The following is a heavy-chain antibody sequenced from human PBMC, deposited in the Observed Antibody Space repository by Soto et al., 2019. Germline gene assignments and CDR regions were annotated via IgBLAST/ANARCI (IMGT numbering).Heavy chain of an antibody. J-gene: IGHJ4*02. Sequence: GGSLRLSCVGTGLNFDDFAMDWVRQAPGKGLEWVSGITWNSRVLAYADSVKGRFTISRDNARNSLYLQMDSLRDEDTALYYCAKGRYDFWSPYYFDSWGQGTLVTVSS. CDR2: ITWNSRVL. V-gene: IGHV3-9*01. CDR1: GLNFDDFA. D-gene: IGHD3-3*01. CDR3: AKGRYDFWSPYYFDS.